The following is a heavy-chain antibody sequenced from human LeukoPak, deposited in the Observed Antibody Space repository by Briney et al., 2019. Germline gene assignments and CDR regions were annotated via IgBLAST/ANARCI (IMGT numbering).Heavy chain of an antibody. J-gene: IGHJ6*02. CDR3: ARDNRLRGSYYNGMDV. D-gene: IGHD3-16*01. V-gene: IGHV4-39*07. CDR2: IYYTGST. Sequence: SQTLSLTCTVSGGSISSVGYYWGWIRQSPGKGLEWIGSIYYTGSTYYNPSLKSRVTISLDKSKNQLSLNLRSVTAADTAMYYCARDNRLRGSYYNGMDVWGQGTTVTVSS. CDR1: GGSISSVGYY.